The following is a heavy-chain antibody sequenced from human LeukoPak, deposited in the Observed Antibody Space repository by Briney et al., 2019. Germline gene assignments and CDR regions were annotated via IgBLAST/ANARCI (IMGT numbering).Heavy chain of an antibody. CDR2: LFYSGGT. CDR3: ARGNGYNYWNDY. CDR1: GASITSYY. Sequence: SETLSLTCTVSGASITSYYWNWIRQPPGKGLEWIGYLFYSGGTNYNPSLKSRVTISVDTSKNQFSLKLSSVTAADTAVYYCARGNGYNYWNDYWGQGTLVTVSS. V-gene: IGHV4-59*01. D-gene: IGHD5-24*01. J-gene: IGHJ4*02.